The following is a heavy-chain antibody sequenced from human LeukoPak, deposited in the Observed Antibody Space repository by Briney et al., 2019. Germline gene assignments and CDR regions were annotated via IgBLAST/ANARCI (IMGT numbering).Heavy chain of an antibody. CDR2: ISAYNGNT. V-gene: IGHV1-18*01. CDR3: ARTLTRFGELFDAFDI. CDR1: GYTFTNYG. D-gene: IGHD3-10*01. J-gene: IGHJ3*02. Sequence: ASVKVSCKASGYTFTNYGISWVRQATGQGHEWMGWISAYNGNTNYAQELQGRVTMTTDTSTSTSYMELRSLRSDDTAVYYCARTLTRFGELFDAFDIWGQGTMVTVSS.